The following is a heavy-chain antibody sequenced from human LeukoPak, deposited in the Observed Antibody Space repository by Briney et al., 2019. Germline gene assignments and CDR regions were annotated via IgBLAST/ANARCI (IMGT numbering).Heavy chain of an antibody. CDR3: ARAVIVVAAATQRNWFDP. J-gene: IGHJ5*02. Sequence: SETLSLTCTVSGGSISTYYWSWIRQPPGKGLEWIGYIYYTGSTSYNPSLKSRVTMSLDASKNQFSLELNSVTPADTAIYYCARAVIVVAAATQRNWFDPWGQGTLVTVSS. V-gene: IGHV4-59*01. CDR1: GGSISTYY. D-gene: IGHD2-15*01. CDR2: IYYTGST.